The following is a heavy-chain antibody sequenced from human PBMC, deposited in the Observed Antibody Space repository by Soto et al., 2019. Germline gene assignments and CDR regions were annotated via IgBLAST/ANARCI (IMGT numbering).Heavy chain of an antibody. J-gene: IGHJ6*03. CDR2: MNPNSGNT. CDR3: ARVGRITIFGVVPNYMDV. D-gene: IGHD3-3*01. CDR1: GYTFTSYD. V-gene: IGHV1-8*01. Sequence: ASVKVSCKASGYTFTSYDINWVRQATGQGLEWMGWMNPNSGNTGYAQKFQGRVTMTRNTSISTAYMELSSLRSEDTAVYYCARVGRITIFGVVPNYMDVWGKGTTVTVSS.